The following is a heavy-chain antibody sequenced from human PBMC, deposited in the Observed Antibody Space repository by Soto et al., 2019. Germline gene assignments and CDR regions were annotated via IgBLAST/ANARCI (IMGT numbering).Heavy chain of an antibody. Sequence: LSLTCAVSAYSISSGYYWGWIRQPPGKGLEWIGTIDHSGSTYYNPSLKSRVTISLDTSKNQFSLKLSSVTAADTAVYYCARVTVGATSFDYWGQGTLVTVSS. CDR2: IDHSGST. D-gene: IGHD1-26*01. J-gene: IGHJ4*02. CDR3: ARVTVGATSFDY. CDR1: AYSISSGYY. V-gene: IGHV4-38-2*01.